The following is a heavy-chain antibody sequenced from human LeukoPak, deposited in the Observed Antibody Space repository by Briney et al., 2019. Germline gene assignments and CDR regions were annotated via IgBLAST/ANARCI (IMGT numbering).Heavy chain of an antibody. V-gene: IGHV3-23*01. Sequence: GGSLRLSCAASGFTFSSYAMSWVRQAPGKGLEWVSAISGSGGSTYYADSMKGRFTISRDNSKNTLYLQMNSLRAEDTAVYYCAKNSGSYYSALDYWGQGTLVTVSS. J-gene: IGHJ4*02. D-gene: IGHD1-26*01. CDR1: GFTFSSYA. CDR3: AKNSGSYYSALDY. CDR2: ISGSGGST.